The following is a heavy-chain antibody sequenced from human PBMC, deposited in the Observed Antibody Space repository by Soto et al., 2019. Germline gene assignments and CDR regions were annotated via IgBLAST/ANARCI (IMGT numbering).Heavy chain of an antibody. V-gene: IGHV5-51*01. Sequence: PGESLKISCKGSGYIFRHYWIGWVRQMPGKGLEWMGIIFPGDSDTRYSPSFQVQVTISAAKSMNTAYLQWSSLKASDTAMYYCARHLVEMSTIIDYWGQGTLVTVSS. J-gene: IGHJ4*01. D-gene: IGHD2-2*01. CDR1: GYIFRHYW. CDR2: IFPGDSDT. CDR3: ARHLVEMSTIIDY.